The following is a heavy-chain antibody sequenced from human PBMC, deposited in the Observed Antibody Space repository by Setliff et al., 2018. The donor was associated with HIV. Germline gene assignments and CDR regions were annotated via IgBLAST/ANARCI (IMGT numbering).Heavy chain of an antibody. J-gene: IGHJ6*03. V-gene: IGHV1-69*13. D-gene: IGHD3-10*01. Sequence: SVKVSCKASGGPFTSAFNWVRRVPGQGLEWMGGIIPIFGTANYAQNFGGRVTITADQSTTTSYLQLNSLRFEDTAIYYCASDSPATRFEELEDHYYYFMDVWGKGTTVTVSS. CDR3: ASDSPATRFEELEDHYYYFMDV. CDR1: GGPFTSA. CDR2: IIPIFGTA.